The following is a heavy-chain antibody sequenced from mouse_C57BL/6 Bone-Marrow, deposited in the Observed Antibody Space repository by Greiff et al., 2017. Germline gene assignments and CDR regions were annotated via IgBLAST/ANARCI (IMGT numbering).Heavy chain of an antibody. D-gene: IGHD1-1*01. V-gene: IGHV1-50*01. CDR3: ARDYGSSYDAY. Sequence: QVQLKQPGAELVKPGASVKLSCKASGYTFTSYWMQWVKQRPGQGLEWIGEIDPSDSYTNYNQKFKGKATLTVDTSSSTAYMQLSSLTSEDSAVYYCARDYGSSYDAYWGQGTLVTVSA. CDR2: IDPSDSYT. J-gene: IGHJ3*01. CDR1: GYTFTSYW.